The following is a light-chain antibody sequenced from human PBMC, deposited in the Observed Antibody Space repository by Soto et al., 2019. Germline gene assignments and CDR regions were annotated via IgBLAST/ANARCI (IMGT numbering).Light chain of an antibody. J-gene: IGKJ4*01. CDR2: DAS. V-gene: IGKV1D-13*01. CDR3: QQFNNCPLT. Sequence: AIQLTQSPSSLSASVGDRVTITCRASQGISSALAWYQQKPGKAPKSLIYDASSLESGVPSRFSGSGSGTDFTHNISSPQTEDFATYYCQQFNNCPLTFGGGTKVEIK. CDR1: QGISSA.